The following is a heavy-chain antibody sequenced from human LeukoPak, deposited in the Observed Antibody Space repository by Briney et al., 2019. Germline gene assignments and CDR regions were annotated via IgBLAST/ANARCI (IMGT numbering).Heavy chain of an antibody. CDR2: INHSGST. D-gene: IGHD3-10*01. V-gene: IGHV4-34*01. CDR1: GGSFSGYY. CDR3: ARQSPLLLWFGDPGKRFDP. J-gene: IGHJ5*02. Sequence: SETLSLTCAVYGGSFSGYYWSWIRQPPGKGLEWIGEINHSGSTNYNPSLKSRVTISVDTSKNQFSLKLSSVTAADTAVYYCARQSPLLLWFGDPGKRFDPWGQGTLVTVSS.